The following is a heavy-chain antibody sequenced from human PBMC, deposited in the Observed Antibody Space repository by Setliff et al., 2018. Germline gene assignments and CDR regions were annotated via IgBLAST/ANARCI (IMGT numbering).Heavy chain of an antibody. V-gene: IGHV4-61*09. CDR1: GGSISSGSYY. Sequence: SETLSLTCTVSGGSISSGSYYWSWIRQPAGKGLEWIGHIYSSGSTNYNSSLKSRVTISVERSKKQFSLKLSSVIAADTAVYYCARDLYSSSSGGFYYYYYYMDVWGKGTTVTVSS. CDR3: ARDLYSSSSGGFYYYYYYMDV. D-gene: IGHD6-6*01. J-gene: IGHJ6*03. CDR2: IYSSGST.